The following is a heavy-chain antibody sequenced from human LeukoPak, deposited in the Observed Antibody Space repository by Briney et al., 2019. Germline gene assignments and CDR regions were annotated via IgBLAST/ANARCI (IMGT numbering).Heavy chain of an antibody. D-gene: IGHD1-7*01. CDR3: VRDAGYNWNLEGLLEY. V-gene: IGHV3-23*01. Sequence: GGSLRLSCAASGFSFSSYAMSWVRQAPEKGLEWVSSISNSGGTTYYADSVKGRFTISRDNSKNTLYLQMNSLRADDTAVYYCVRDAGYNWNLEGLLEYWGQGTLVTVSS. CDR1: GFSFSSYA. J-gene: IGHJ4*02. CDR2: ISNSGGTT.